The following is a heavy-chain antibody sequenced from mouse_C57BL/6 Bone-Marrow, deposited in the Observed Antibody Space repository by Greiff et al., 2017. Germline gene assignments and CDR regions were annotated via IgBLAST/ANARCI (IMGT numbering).Heavy chain of an antibody. J-gene: IGHJ2*01. Sequence: VKLVESGGDLVKPGGSLKLSCAASGFTFSSYGMSWVRQTPDKRLEWVATISSGGSYTYYPDSVKGRFTISRDNAKNTLYLQMSSLKSEDTAMYYCARLKGYFDYWGQGTTLTVSS. CDR2: ISSGGSYT. D-gene: IGHD1-3*01. V-gene: IGHV5-6*02. CDR3: ARLKGYFDY. CDR1: GFTFSSYG.